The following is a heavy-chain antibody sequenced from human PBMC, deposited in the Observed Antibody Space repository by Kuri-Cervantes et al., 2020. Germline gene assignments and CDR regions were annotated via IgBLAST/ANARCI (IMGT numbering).Heavy chain of an antibody. D-gene: IGHD3-3*01. Sequence: GESLKISCAASGFTFSSYGMHWVRQAPGKGLEWVAVISYGGSNKYYADSVKGRFTISRDNANNSLFLQMNSLRADDTAVYYCARDVTSFGVVTRYFDFWGQGTLVTVSS. J-gene: IGHJ4*02. V-gene: IGHV3-30*03. CDR1: GFTFSSYG. CDR3: ARDVTSFGVVTRYFDF. CDR2: ISYGGSNK.